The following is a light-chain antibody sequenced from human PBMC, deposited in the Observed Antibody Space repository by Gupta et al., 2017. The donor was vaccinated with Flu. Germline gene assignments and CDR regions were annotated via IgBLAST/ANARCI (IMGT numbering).Light chain of an antibody. CDR1: QSISSW. CDR3: QQYNSYSALT. Sequence: DIQMTQSPSTLSASVGDRVTITCRARQSISSWLAWYQQKPGKAPKLLIYNASSIESGVPSRFSGSGSGTEFTLTISSLQPDDFSTYYCQQYNSYSALTFGGGTKVEIK. CDR2: NAS. J-gene: IGKJ4*01. V-gene: IGKV1-5*03.